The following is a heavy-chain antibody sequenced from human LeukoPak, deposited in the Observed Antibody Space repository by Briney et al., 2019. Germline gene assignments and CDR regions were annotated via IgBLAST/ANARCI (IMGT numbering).Heavy chain of an antibody. CDR1: GYTFSHYG. CDR2: INTNTGNP. J-gene: IGHJ5*02. Sequence: ASVKVSCKASGYTFSHYGISWVRQAPGQGLEWMGWINTNTGNPTYAQGFTGRFVFSLDTSVSTAYLQISSLKAEDTAVYYCARDFDIVVVPAAMYAPWGQGTLVTVSS. D-gene: IGHD2-2*01. CDR3: ARDFDIVVVPAAMYAP. V-gene: IGHV7-4-1*02.